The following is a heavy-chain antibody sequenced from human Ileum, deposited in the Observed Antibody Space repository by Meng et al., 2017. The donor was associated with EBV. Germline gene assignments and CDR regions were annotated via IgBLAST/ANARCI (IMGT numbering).Heavy chain of an antibody. Sequence: VQLQGSGPVVVKPSVTLSLTCAVSGYPISSTNWGGGIRQPPGKGMEWIGYVYYSGSTSYNPSLKSRVTMSVDTSKNQFSLNLNSVTAVDTAVYYCARNVPGTSAYYDWGQGTLVTVSS. J-gene: IGHJ4*02. CDR1: GYPISSTNW. CDR2: VYYSGST. D-gene: IGHD3-22*01. V-gene: IGHV4-28*01. CDR3: ARNVPGTSAYYD.